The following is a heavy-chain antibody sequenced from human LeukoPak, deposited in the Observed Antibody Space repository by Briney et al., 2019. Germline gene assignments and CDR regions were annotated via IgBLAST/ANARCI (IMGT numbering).Heavy chain of an antibody. D-gene: IGHD1/OR15-1a*01. CDR3: AKISWDGRGTFD. V-gene: IGHV3-23*01. CDR2: IRGSGADK. CDR1: GFSFSTYS. J-gene: IGHJ4*02. Sequence: GGSLRLSCAASGFSFSTYSMSWVRQAPGKGLEWVSSIRGSGADKYYANSVKGRFSISRDNSQDTLSLQMNSLRAEDTAVYYCAKISWDGRGTFDWGRGTLVTVSS.